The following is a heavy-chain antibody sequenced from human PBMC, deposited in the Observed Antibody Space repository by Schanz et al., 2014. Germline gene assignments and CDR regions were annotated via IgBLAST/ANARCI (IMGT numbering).Heavy chain of an antibody. CDR1: GYTFTRSG. J-gene: IGHJ4*02. V-gene: IGHV1-18*01. CDR3: ARDRDQWDGNYLDY. Sequence: QVQLVQSGGEVKTPGASVKVSCKASGYTFTRSGISWVRQAPGQGLEWMGWIGGADGNTNFAQKFQGRVTMTTDTSTSTVYMELRSLTSDDSAEYYCARDRDQWDGNYLDYWGQGTLVTVSS. CDR2: IGGADGNT. D-gene: IGHD1-26*01.